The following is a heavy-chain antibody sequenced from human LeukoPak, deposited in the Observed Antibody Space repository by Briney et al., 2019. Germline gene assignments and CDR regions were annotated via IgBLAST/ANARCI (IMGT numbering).Heavy chain of an antibody. D-gene: IGHD3-3*01. V-gene: IGHV3-64D*09. Sequence: PGGSLRLSCSASGFTFSSYAMHWVRQAPGKGLEYVSAISSNGGSTYYADSVKGRFTISRDNSKNTLYLQMSSLRAEDTAVYYCVKMRTYDFWTYDAFDVWGQGTMVTVSS. J-gene: IGHJ3*01. CDR2: ISSNGGST. CDR3: VKMRTYDFWTYDAFDV. CDR1: GFTFSSYA.